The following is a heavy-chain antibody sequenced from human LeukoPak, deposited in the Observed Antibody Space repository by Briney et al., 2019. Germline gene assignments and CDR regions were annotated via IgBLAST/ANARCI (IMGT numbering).Heavy chain of an antibody. CDR3: AKGPVDTAMASRNWFDP. V-gene: IGHV3-30*18. Sequence: GGSLRLSCAASGFTFSSYGMHWVRQAPGKGLEWVAVISYDGSNKYYADSVKGRFTISRDNSKNTLYLQMNSLRAEDAAVYYCAKGPVDTAMASRNWFDPWGQGTLVTVSS. J-gene: IGHJ5*02. D-gene: IGHD5-18*01. CDR2: ISYDGSNK. CDR1: GFTFSSYG.